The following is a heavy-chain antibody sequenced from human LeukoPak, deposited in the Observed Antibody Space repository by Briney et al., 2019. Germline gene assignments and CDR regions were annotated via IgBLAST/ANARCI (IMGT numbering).Heavy chain of an antibody. CDR2: TYYSGST. CDR3: TRHKRWLQSPDAFDV. V-gene: IGHV4-61*08. D-gene: IGHD5-24*01. J-gene: IGHJ3*01. CDR1: GGSISSGGYY. Sequence: SQTLSLTCTVSGGSISSGGYYWSWIRQPPGKGLEWIGYTYYSGSTSYKPSLKSRVAISVDMSKSQFSLELSSVTAADTAIYYCTRHKRWLQSPDAFDVWGQGTMVTVSS.